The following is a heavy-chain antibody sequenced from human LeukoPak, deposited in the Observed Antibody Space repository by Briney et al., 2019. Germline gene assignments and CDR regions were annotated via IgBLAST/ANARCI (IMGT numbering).Heavy chain of an antibody. CDR1: GGSISSGSYY. D-gene: IGHD3-16*02. J-gene: IGHJ4*02. Sequence: SQTLSLTCTVSGGSISSGSYYWSWIRQPAGKGLEWIGRIYTSGSTNYNPSLKSRVHISVDTSKNQFSLKLSSVTAADTAVYYCARAGYRYTVLFDYWGQGTLVTVSS. V-gene: IGHV4-61*02. CDR3: ARAGYRYTVLFDY. CDR2: IYTSGST.